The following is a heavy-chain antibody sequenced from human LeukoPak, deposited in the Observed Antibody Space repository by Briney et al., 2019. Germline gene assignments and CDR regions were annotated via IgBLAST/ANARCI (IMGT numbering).Heavy chain of an antibody. J-gene: IGHJ4*02. D-gene: IGHD7-27*01. CDR2: IYHTGST. CDR3: ASRKPGNDY. V-gene: IGHV4-59*01. CDR1: GGSISSYY. Sequence: SETLSLTCTVSGGSISSYYWSWIRQPPGKGLEWIGYIYHTGSTSYSPSLKSRVTISADTSQNQFSLKLSSVTAADTAVYYCASRKPGNDYWGQGTLVTVSS.